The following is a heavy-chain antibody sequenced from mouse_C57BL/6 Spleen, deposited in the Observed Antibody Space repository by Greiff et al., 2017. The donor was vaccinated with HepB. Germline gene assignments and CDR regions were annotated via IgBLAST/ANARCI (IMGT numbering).Heavy chain of an antibody. Sequence: EVKLEESGGGLVKPGGSLKLSCAASGFTFSDYGMHWVRQAPEKGLEWVAYISSGSSTIYYADTVKGRFTISRDNAKNTLFLQMTSLRSEDTAMYYCARDSNYAGIDYWGQGTTLTVSS. CDR3: ARDSNYAGIDY. CDR1: GFTFSDYG. D-gene: IGHD2-5*01. V-gene: IGHV5-17*01. J-gene: IGHJ2*01. CDR2: ISSGSSTI.